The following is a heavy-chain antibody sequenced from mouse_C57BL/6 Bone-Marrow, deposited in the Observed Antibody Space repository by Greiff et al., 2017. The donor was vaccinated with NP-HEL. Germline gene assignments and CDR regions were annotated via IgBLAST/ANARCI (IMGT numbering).Heavy chain of an antibody. CDR2: IYPRSGNT. CDR1: GYTFTSYG. J-gene: IGHJ4*01. V-gene: IGHV1-81*01. Sequence: QVQLQQSGAELARPGASVKLSCKASGYTFTSYGISWVKQRTGQGLEWIGEIYPRSGNTYYNEKFKGKATLTADKSSSTAYMELLSLTSEDSAVYFCARSYPYYAMDYWGQGTSVTVSS. D-gene: IGHD2-10*01. CDR3: ARSYPYYAMDY.